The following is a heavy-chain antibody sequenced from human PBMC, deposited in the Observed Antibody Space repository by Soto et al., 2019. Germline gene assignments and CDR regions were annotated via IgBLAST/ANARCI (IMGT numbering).Heavy chain of an antibody. CDR1: GFTFSSYG. CDR3: AKDRSGYNYDAFDM. Sequence: DVQLLESGGGLVQPGGSLRLSCAASGFTFSSYGMSWFRQAPGKGREWVSTISGSGGGTFYAGSVKGRFTVSRDNSRDILFLQMNSLRAEDTAVYYCAKDRSGYNYDAFDMWGQGTVVTVSS. J-gene: IGHJ3*02. CDR2: ISGSGGGT. D-gene: IGHD5-12*01. V-gene: IGHV3-23*01.